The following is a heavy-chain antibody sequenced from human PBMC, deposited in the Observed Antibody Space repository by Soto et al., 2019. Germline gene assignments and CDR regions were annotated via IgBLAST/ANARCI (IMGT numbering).Heavy chain of an antibody. Sequence: QVHLVQSGAEVKKPGASVKVSCKGSGYGFTTYGITWVRQAPGQGLEWMAWISAHNGNTNYAQKLQGRVTVTRDTSTSTAYMGLRGRRSDDTAGYYCARGRYGDYWGQGALVTVSS. CDR1: GYGFTTYG. CDR2: ISAHNGNT. CDR3: ARGRYGDY. D-gene: IGHD1-1*01. V-gene: IGHV1-18*01. J-gene: IGHJ4*02.